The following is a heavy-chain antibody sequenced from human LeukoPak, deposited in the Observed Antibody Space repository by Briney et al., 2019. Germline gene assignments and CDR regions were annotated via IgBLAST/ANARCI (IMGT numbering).Heavy chain of an antibody. J-gene: IGHJ4*02. V-gene: IGHV3-20*04. Sequence: TGGSLRLSCAASGFKLDDYGMSWVRQAPGKGLEWVSGINWSGGSTDYADSVKGRFTISRDNAKNSLYLQMISLRAEDTALYYCARGMGAIDYWGQGTLVTVSS. CDR1: GFKLDDYG. D-gene: IGHD1-26*01. CDR3: ARGMGAIDY. CDR2: INWSGGST.